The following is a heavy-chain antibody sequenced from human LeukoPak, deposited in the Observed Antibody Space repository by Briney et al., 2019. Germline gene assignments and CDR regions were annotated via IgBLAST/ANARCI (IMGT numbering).Heavy chain of an antibody. CDR3: ARDFRRIAVAGDFDY. CDR1: GFTFSSYA. Sequence: GGSLRLSCAASGFTFSSYAMHWVRQAPGKGLEWVAVISYDGSNKYYADSVKGRFTISRDNSKNTLYLQMNSLRAEDTAVYYCARDFRRIAVAGDFDYWGQGSLVTVSS. D-gene: IGHD6-19*01. V-gene: IGHV3-30*04. CDR2: ISYDGSNK. J-gene: IGHJ4*02.